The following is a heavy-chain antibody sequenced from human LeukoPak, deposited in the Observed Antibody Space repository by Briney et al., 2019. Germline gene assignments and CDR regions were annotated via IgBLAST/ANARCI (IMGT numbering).Heavy chain of an antibody. Sequence: GGSLRLSCAASGFTFSSYAMSWVRQAPGRGLEWVSAITGSGGSTYYADSVKGRFTISRDNSKDTLYLQMNSLRAEDTAVYYCAKGSSSSRPYYFDYWGQGTLVTVSS. CDR3: AKGSSSSRPYYFDY. CDR2: ITGSGGST. CDR1: GFTFSSYA. D-gene: IGHD6-6*01. J-gene: IGHJ4*02. V-gene: IGHV3-23*01.